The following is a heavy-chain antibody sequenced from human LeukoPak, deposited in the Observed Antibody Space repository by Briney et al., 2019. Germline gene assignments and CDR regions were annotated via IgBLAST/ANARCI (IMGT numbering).Heavy chain of an antibody. CDR3: AREGSYKVGATSYDAFDI. V-gene: IGHV3-21*01. D-gene: IGHD1-26*01. CDR2: ISGSSIYI. J-gene: IGHJ3*02. CDR1: GFTFSAYS. Sequence: GGALRLSCATSGFTFSAYSMNWVRQAPGKGLEWVSSISGSSIYINYADSVKGRFTISSDNAKNSLYLQMNSLRAEDTAVYYCAREGSYKVGATSYDAFDIWGQGTMVTVSS.